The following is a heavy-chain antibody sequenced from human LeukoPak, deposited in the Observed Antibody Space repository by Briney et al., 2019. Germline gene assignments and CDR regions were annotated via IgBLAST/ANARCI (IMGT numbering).Heavy chain of an antibody. Sequence: SETLSLTCTVSGGSISSYYWSWIRQSPGKGLEWIGYIYYSGSTNYNPSLKSRVTISVDTSKNQFSLKLSSVTAADTAVYYCAREYSSSLGDWFDPWGQGTLVTVSS. CDR3: AREYSSSLGDWFDP. D-gene: IGHD6-6*01. J-gene: IGHJ5*02. CDR2: IYYSGST. CDR1: GGSISSYY. V-gene: IGHV4-59*01.